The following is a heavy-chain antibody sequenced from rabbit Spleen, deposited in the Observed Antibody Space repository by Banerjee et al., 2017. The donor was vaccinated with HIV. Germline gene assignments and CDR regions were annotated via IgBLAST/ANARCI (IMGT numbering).Heavy chain of an antibody. J-gene: IGHJ3*01. Sequence: QSLEESGGDLVKPGASLTLTCTASGFSFSSRYYITWVRQAPGKGLEWIGCIETGTDKTYYANWAKGRFTISKTSSTTVTLQVTSLTAADTATYFCAREKSGNYGADLWGQGTLVTVS. CDR2: IETGTDKT. D-gene: IGHD1-1*01. CDR3: AREKSGNYGADL. CDR1: GFSFSSRYY. V-gene: IGHV1S40*01.